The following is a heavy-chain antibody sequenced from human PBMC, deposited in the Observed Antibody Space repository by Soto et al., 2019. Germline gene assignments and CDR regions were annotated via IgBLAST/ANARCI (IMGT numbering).Heavy chain of an antibody. V-gene: IGHV1-18*01. D-gene: IGHD1-26*01. J-gene: IGHJ3*01. CDR2: LSAYNGDT. CDR1: GYTFINYG. Sequence: QVQLVQSGAEVKKPGASVRVSCKTSGYTFINYGIIWVRQAPGQGLEWMGWLSAYNGDTSSSEKLQDRFTMTTDTSTNTVYMDLRSLTSDDTAVYYCARWSAIVGGAEALDVWGQGTMVIVSS. CDR3: ARWSAIVGGAEALDV.